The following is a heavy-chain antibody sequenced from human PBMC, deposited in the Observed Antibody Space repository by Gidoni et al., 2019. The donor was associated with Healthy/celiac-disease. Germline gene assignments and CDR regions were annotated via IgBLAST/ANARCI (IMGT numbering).Heavy chain of an antibody. CDR3: ARGAGVLRYFDWHNYYYYGMDV. J-gene: IGHJ6*02. CDR1: GGSFSGYY. CDR2: INHSGST. V-gene: IGHV4-34*01. Sequence: QVQLQQWGAGLLKPSETLSLTCAVYGGSFSGYYWSWIRQPPGKGLEWIGEINHSGSTNSNPSLKSRVTISVDTSKNQCSLKLSSVTAADTAVYYCARGAGVLRYFDWHNYYYYGMDVWGQGTTVTVSS. D-gene: IGHD3-9*01.